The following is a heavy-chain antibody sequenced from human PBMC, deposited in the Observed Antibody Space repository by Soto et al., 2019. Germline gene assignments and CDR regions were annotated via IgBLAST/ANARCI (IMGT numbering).Heavy chain of an antibody. V-gene: IGHV1-2*04. J-gene: IGHJ6*02. CDR2: INPNSGGT. CDR3: ARAPHFWSGYSGGYGMDV. Sequence: QVQLVQSGAEVKKPGASVKVSCKASGYTFTGYYMHWVRQAPGQGLEWMGWINPNSGGTNYAQKFQGWVTMTRDTSISTAYMELSRLRSDATAVYYCARAPHFWSGYSGGYGMDVWGQGTTVTVSS. CDR1: GYTFTGYY. D-gene: IGHD3-3*01.